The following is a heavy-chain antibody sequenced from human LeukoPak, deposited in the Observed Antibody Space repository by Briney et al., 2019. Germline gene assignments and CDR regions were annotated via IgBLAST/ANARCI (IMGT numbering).Heavy chain of an antibody. D-gene: IGHD1-26*01. J-gene: IGHJ4*02. CDR2: IYSGGST. CDR1: GFTVSSNY. Sequence: PGGSLRLXCAASGFTVSSNYMSWVRRAPGKGLESVSVIYSGGSTYYADPVKGRFTISRDNSKNTLYLQMNSLRAEDTAVYYCAVTVGGSYYFDYWGQGTLVTVSS. CDR3: AVTVGGSYYFDY. V-gene: IGHV3-66*02.